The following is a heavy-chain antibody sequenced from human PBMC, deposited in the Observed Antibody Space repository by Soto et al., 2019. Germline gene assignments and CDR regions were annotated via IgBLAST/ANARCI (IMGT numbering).Heavy chain of an antibody. CDR2: IYPGDSDT. CDR3: ARVGAPPAYYFDY. V-gene: IGHV5-51*01. D-gene: IGHD1-26*01. Sequence: GESLKISCQGSGYSFTSYWIGWVRQMPGKGLEWMGIIYPGDSDTRYSPSFQGRVTISADKSISTAYLQWSSLKASDTAMYYCARVGAPPAYYFDYWGQGTLVTVSS. J-gene: IGHJ4*02. CDR1: GYSFTSYW.